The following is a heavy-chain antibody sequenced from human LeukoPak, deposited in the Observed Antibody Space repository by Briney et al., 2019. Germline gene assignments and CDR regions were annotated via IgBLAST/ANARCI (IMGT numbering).Heavy chain of an antibody. J-gene: IGHJ1*01. V-gene: IGHV3-53*01. CDR1: GFSVSSNY. CDR2: IYSGGST. CDR3: ARTDETAPAEDFQH. D-gene: IGHD2-21*02. Sequence: GGSLRLSCAASGFSVSSNYMSWVRQAPGKGLEWVSVIYSGGSTYYADSVKGRFTISKDNSKNTLYLQMKSLRAEDTAVYYCARTDETAPAEDFQHWGQGTLVTVSS.